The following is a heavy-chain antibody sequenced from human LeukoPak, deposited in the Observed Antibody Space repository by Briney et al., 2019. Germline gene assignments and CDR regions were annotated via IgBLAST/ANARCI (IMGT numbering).Heavy chain of an antibody. V-gene: IGHV1-24*01. Sequence: GASVKVSCKASGYPFTRYYIHWVRQAPGQGREWMGGFDPEDGETIYAQKFQGRVTMTEDTSTDTAYMELSSLRSEDTAVYYCATWELGFDYWGQGTLVTVSS. J-gene: IGHJ4*02. CDR1: GYPFTRYY. D-gene: IGHD1-26*01. CDR2: FDPEDGET. CDR3: ATWELGFDY.